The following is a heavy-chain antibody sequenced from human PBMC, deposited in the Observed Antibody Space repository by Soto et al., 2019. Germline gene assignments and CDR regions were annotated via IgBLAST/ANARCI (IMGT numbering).Heavy chain of an antibody. CDR1: GFTFSSYA. V-gene: IGHV3-23*01. J-gene: IGHJ4*02. CDR2: ISGRGGST. D-gene: IGHD6-13*01. CDR3: EKARRGYPYSSRWSTESFDY. Sequence: EVQLLESGGGLVQPGGSLRLSCAASGFTFSSYAMSWVRQAPGKGLEWGYAISGRGGSTYYADSAKGRFTISRDKYKNKLYLHMNSQSAEDTAVAYCEKARRGYPYSSRWSTESFDYWGQGTLVTVSS.